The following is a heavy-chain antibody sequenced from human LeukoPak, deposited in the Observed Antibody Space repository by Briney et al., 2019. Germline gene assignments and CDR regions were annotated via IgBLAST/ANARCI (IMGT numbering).Heavy chain of an antibody. J-gene: IGHJ4*02. CDR3: TTMVRGVMWRGEYFDY. CDR1: GFTFSNAW. V-gene: IGHV3-15*01. D-gene: IGHD3-10*01. Sequence: GGSLRLSCAASGFTFSNAWMSWVRQAPGKGLEWVGRIRSKTDGGTTDYAAPVKGRFTISRDDSKNTLYLQMNSLKTEDTAVYYCTTMVRGVMWRGEYFDYWGQGTLVTVSS. CDR2: IRSKTDGGTT.